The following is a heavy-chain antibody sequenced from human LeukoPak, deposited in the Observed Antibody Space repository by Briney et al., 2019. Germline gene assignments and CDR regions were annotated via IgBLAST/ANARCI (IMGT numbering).Heavy chain of an antibody. CDR1: GYTFTDHY. V-gene: IGHV1-2*02. Sequence: ASVKVSCRASGYTFTDHYIHWVRQAPGQGRVWMGWIIPFSGDTTSAQHFKGRVTMTRDTSSSTAYMDLQRLTSDDTAVYYCARTERADAFDIWVQGTSVTVSS. CDR2: IIPFSGDT. J-gene: IGHJ3*02. CDR3: ARTERADAFDI.